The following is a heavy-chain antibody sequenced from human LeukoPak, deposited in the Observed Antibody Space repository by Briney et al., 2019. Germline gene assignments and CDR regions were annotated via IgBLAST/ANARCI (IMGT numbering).Heavy chain of an antibody. V-gene: IGHV3-30*02. Sequence: GWSLRLSCAASGFTFSSYVMHWVRQAPGKGLEWVSFIQYDGTIKYYADSVKGRFTISRDNSKNTLYLQMNSLRAEDTAMYYCAITTSGDSLRWGQGTLVTVSS. CDR1: GFTFSSYV. CDR3: AITTSGDSLR. J-gene: IGHJ4*02. CDR2: IQYDGTIK. D-gene: IGHD3-22*01.